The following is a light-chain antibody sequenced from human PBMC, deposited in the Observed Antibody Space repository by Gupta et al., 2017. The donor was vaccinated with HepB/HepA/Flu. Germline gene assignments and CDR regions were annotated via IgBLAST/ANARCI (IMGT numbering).Light chain of an antibody. CDR1: QSISTY. CDR2: AAS. V-gene: IGKV1-39*01. Sequence: DIQMTQSPSSLSASVGDRVTITCRASQSISTYLNWYQQKPGKAPNFLIYAASSLQSGVPSRFSGSGSGTDFTLTISSLQPEDFATYYCQHRNSIPSTFGQGTKLDIK. J-gene: IGKJ2*02. CDR3: QHRNSIPST.